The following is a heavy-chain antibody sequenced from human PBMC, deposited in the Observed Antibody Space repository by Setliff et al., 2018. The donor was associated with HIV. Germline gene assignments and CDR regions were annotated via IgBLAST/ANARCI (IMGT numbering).Heavy chain of an antibody. J-gene: IGHJ6*02. D-gene: IGHD1-20*01. CDR1: GFTVSNDY. Sequence: GGSLRLSCAASGFTVSNDYMSWVRQAPGRGLEWVSVIHSGGSTYYADSVKGRFIISRDNSKNTLYLQMNSLRAEDTAVYYCARDPGRYNGMDVWGQGTTVTVS. CDR3: ARDPGRYNGMDV. CDR2: IHSGGST. V-gene: IGHV3-66*01.